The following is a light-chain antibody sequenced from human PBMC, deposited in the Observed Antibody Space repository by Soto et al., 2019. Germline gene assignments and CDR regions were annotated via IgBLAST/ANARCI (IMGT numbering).Light chain of an antibody. CDR2: GAS. V-gene: IGKV3-20*01. CDR3: QFFGSSRYT. J-gene: IGKJ2*01. Sequence: EIVLTQSPGTLSLSPGERATLACRASQSISSSYLAWYQQKPGQAPRLLIYGASSSATGIPGRFSGSGSGTDFTLTISILEPEDFAVYYWQFFGSSRYTFGQGTKLEIK. CDR1: QSISSSY.